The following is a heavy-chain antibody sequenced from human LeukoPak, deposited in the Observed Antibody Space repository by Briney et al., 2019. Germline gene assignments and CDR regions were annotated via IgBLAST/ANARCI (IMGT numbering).Heavy chain of an antibody. CDR2: INYRGHT. J-gene: IGHJ2*01. Sequence: SETLSLTCTVSGGSISGSSYHWGWIRQPPGKGLEWIGSINYRGHTYYNPSLESRVAVSVDTSKNQFSLKLSSVTAADTAVYYCARQGGGFWYFDLWGRGTLVTVSS. D-gene: IGHD6-25*01. CDR1: GGSISGSSYH. V-gene: IGHV4-39*01. CDR3: ARQGGGFWYFDL.